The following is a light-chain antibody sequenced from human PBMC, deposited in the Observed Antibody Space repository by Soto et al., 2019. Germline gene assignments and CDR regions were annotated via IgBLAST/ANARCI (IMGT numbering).Light chain of an antibody. Sequence: DIHMTQSPSSLSASVGDGVTITCRASESVSRILNWYQQKPGKAPHLLIICASTLHEGVPTRFSGSGSGTEFNLTISSVQPEDIAIYYCKQTQSAPRTFVQGTRLDIK. CDR2: CAS. V-gene: IGKV1-39*01. J-gene: IGKJ1*01. CDR3: KQTQSAPRT. CDR1: ESVSRI.